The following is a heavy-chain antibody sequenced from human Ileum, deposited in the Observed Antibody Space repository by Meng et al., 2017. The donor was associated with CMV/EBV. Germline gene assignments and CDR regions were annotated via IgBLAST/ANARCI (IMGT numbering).Heavy chain of an antibody. CDR3: ARDIPPTGHSSSWHDFYYYGLDV. V-gene: IGHV3-21*01. CDR1: GFTFNNYQ. Sequence: GESLKISCTASGFTFNNYQMNWVRQAPGKGLEWVSSISNDNSFIHYADSVKGRFTISRDNAKNSLFLQMNGLRVEDTAVYYCARDIPPTGHSSSWHDFYYYGLDVWGQGTMVTVSS. J-gene: IGHJ6*02. CDR2: ISNDNSFI. D-gene: IGHD6-13*01.